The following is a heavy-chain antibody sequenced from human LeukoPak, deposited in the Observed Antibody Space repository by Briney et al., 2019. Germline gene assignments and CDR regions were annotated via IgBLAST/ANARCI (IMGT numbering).Heavy chain of an antibody. D-gene: IGHD2-15*01. V-gene: IGHV1-69*13. CDR3: ARDVVVVAIGAFDI. Sequence: SVKVSCKASEGTFSSYAISWVRQAPGQGLEWMGGIIPIFGTANYAQKFQGRVTITADESTSTAYMELSSLRSEDTAVYYCARDVVVVAIGAFDIWGQGTMVTVSS. J-gene: IGHJ3*02. CDR2: IIPIFGTA. CDR1: EGTFSSYA.